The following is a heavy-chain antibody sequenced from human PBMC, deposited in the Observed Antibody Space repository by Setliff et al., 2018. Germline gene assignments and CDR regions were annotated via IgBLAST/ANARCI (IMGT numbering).Heavy chain of an antibody. CDR1: GGSITSGRYY. D-gene: IGHD1-26*01. CDR3: ARSPSSGAYWNPRPFYSDY. CDR2: IHYSENT. Sequence: SSETLSLTCTVSGGSITSGRYYWGWIRQPPGQGLEWIASIHYSENTYYNPSLKTRVTISLDTSKNHFSLKLDSVTAADTALYYCARSPSSGAYWNPRPFYSDYWARGTLVTVSS. V-gene: IGHV4-39*02. J-gene: IGHJ4*02.